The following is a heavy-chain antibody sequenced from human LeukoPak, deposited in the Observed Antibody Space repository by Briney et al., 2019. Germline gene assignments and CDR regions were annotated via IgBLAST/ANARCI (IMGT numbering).Heavy chain of an antibody. CDR2: IRTKANNYAT. D-gene: IGHD2-21*01. J-gene: IGHJ4*02. CDR1: GFTFSGSA. Sequence: GGSLKLSCAASGFTFSGSAMHWVRQASGRGLEWVGRIRTKANNYATACAASVNGRFTVSRDDSKNTAYLQMDSLRTEDTAIYYCMSMSVQNCFGDCYGRSWGQGTLVTVSS. CDR3: MSMSVQNCFGDCYGRS. V-gene: IGHV3-73*01.